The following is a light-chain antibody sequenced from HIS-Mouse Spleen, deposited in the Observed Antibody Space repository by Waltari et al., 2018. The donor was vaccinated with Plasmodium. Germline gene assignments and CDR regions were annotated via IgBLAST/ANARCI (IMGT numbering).Light chain of an antibody. CDR2: DVS. Sequence: QSALTQPRSVSGSPGQSVTISCTGTSSDVGGYNYVSWYQQHPGKAPKLMIYDVSKGPSGVPDGVSGSKSGNTASLTISGLQAEDEADYYCCSYAGSYTLVFGGGTKLTVL. CDR3: CSYAGSYTLV. J-gene: IGLJ2*01. V-gene: IGLV2-11*01. CDR1: SSDVGGYNY.